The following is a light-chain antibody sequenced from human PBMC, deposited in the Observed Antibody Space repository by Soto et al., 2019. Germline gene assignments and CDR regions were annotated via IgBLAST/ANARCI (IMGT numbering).Light chain of an antibody. CDR1: SSDVGAYNY. J-gene: IGLJ1*01. CDR2: EVS. CDR3: SSSTSSSTYV. Sequence: QSVLTQPASVSGSPGQSITISCTGTSSDVGAYNYVSWCQQHPGKAPKLIIYEVSNRPSGVSNRFSGSKSGNTASLTISGLQAEDETDYYCSSSTSSSTYVFGTGTKVTVL. V-gene: IGLV2-14*01.